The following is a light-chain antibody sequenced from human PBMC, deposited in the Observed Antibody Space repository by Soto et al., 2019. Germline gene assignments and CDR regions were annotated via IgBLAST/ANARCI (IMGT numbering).Light chain of an antibody. J-gene: IGKJ4*01. CDR2: RTS. V-gene: IGKV3-15*01. CDR3: EQYNNWPRAT. Sequence: EIVMTQSPSTLSVSTGERATLSCRASQSISSNLAWYQQKPGQAPRLLMFRTSSRATGFPARFSGSGSGTEFHLTISSLQSEDFGVYYCEQYNNWPRATFGGGTKVEIK. CDR1: QSISSN.